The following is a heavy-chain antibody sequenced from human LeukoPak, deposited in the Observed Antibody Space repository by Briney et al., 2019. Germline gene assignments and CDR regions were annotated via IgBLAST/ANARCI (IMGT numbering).Heavy chain of an antibody. D-gene: IGHD3-3*01. V-gene: IGHV3-74*01. CDR3: ARGRYYFEY. CDR2: INSDGSST. Sequence: GGSLRLSCAASGFTFSTYWMHWVRQAPGKGPVWVSRINSDGSSTSYADPVKGRFTISRDNAKNTLYLQMNNLRAEDTAVYYCARGRYYFEYWGQGTLVTVSS. CDR1: GFTFSTYW. J-gene: IGHJ4*02.